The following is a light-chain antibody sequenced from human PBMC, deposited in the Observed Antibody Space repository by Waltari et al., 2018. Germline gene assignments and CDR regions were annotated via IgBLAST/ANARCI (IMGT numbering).Light chain of an antibody. V-gene: IGLV3-21*02. CDR3: QVFDSPTDHQV. CDR1: NIGSKS. CDR2: HDT. J-gene: IGLJ3*02. Sequence: SYELTQPPSVSVAPGQTARISCEGNNIGSKSTQWYQQKPGKAPVQVVFHDTERPSGLPARFSGSKSGNTATLTITRIEAGDEADYYCQVFDSPTDHQVFGGGTKVTVL.